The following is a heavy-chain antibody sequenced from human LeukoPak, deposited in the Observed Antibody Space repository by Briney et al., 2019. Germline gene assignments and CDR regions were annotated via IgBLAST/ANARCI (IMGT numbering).Heavy chain of an antibody. Sequence: GASLKISCKGSGYSFTSYLIGWVRQLPGKGLEWMPIIYPGNSDTRYRPSFQGQVTLSADKSISTAYLQWSSLKASDTPMYYCARDQQPNYYFDYWGQGTLVTVSS. V-gene: IGHV5-51*01. D-gene: IGHD6-13*01. CDR1: GYSFTSYL. CDR3: ARDQQPNYYFDY. J-gene: IGHJ4*02. CDR2: IYPGNSDT.